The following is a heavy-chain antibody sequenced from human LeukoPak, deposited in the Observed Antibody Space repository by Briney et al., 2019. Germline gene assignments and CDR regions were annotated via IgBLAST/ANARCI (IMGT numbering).Heavy chain of an antibody. V-gene: IGHV1-69*05. CDR1: GGTFSSYA. CDR3: ARDSGSYLYFDY. J-gene: IGHJ4*02. D-gene: IGHD1-26*01. Sequence: SVKVSCKASGGTFSSYAISWVRQAPGQGLEWMGGIIPIFGTANYAQKFQGRVAITTDESTSTAYMELSSLRSEDTAVYYCARDSGSYLYFDYWGQGTLVTVSS. CDR2: IIPIFGTA.